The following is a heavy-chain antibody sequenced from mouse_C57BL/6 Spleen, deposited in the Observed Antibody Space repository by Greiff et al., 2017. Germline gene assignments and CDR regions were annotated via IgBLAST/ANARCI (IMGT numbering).Heavy chain of an antibody. J-gene: IGHJ3*01. V-gene: IGHV2-2*01. D-gene: IGHD4-1*01. CDR3: ARTPANWDEGPFAY. Sequence: QVQLQQSGPGLVQPSQSLSITCTVSGFSLTSYGVHWVRQSPGKGLEWLGVIWSGGSTDYNAAFISRLRISKDNSKSQVFFKMNSLQADDTAIDYCARTPANWDEGPFAYWGQGTLVTVSA. CDR1: GFSLTSYG. CDR2: IWSGGST.